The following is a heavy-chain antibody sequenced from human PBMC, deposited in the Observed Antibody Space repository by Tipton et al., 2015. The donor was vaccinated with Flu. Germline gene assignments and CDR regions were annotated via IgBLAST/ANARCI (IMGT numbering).Heavy chain of an antibody. CDR2: IDGSGTST. J-gene: IGHJ4*02. V-gene: IGHV3-74*01. CDR3: ASSYYYPPCYFDN. CDR1: GFTLSYYW. Sequence: SLRLSCAASGFTLSYYWMHWVRQRPGKGLVWVSRIDGSGTSTTYADSVKGRFTISRDNAKNTLYLQMNSLRAEESGVYYCASSYYYPPCYFDNWGRGTLVTVSS. D-gene: IGHD3-22*01.